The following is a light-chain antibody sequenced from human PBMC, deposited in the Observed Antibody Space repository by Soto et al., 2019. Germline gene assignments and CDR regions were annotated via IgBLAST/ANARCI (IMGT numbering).Light chain of an antibody. Sequence: QSVLTQSPSASASLGASVRLTCTLSSGHSTYSIAWHQQQTEKGPRLLMNLNSDGSLSKGDGIPDRFSGSTSGAERYLTISSLQSEDEADYYCQTWGPGFRVFGGGTKVTVL. CDR3: QTWGPGFRV. CDR2: LNSDGSL. CDR1: SGHSTYS. J-gene: IGLJ2*01. V-gene: IGLV4-69*01.